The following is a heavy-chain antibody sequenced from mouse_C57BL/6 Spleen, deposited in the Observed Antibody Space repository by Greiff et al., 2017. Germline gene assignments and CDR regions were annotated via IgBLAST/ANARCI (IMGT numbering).Heavy chain of an antibody. Sequence: QVQLQQSGAELVKPGASVKISCKASGYAFSSYWMNWVKQRPGKGLEWIGQIYPGDGDTNYNGKFKGKATLTADKSSSTAYMQLSSLTSEDSAVYFCAGDDALGGYFDYWGQGTTLTVSS. D-gene: IGHD2-3*01. CDR3: AGDDALGGYFDY. J-gene: IGHJ2*01. V-gene: IGHV1-80*01. CDR1: GYAFSSYW. CDR2: IYPGDGDT.